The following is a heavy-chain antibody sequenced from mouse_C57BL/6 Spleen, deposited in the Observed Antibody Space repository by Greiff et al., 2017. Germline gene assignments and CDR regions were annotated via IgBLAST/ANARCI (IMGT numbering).Heavy chain of an antibody. V-gene: IGHV1-5*01. CDR3: TRYADYYGSSYLYYFDY. J-gene: IGHJ2*01. D-gene: IGHD1-1*01. CDR1: GYTFTSYW. CDR2: IYPGNSDT. Sequence: VQLQQSGTVLARPGASVKMSCKTSGYTFTSYWMHWVKQRPGQGLEWIGAIYPGNSDTSYNQKFKGKAKLTAVTSASTAYMELSSLTNEDSAVXYCTRYADYYGSSYLYYFDYWGQGTTLTVSS.